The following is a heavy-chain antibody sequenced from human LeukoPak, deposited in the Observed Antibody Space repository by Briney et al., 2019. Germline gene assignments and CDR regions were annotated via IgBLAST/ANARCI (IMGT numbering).Heavy chain of an antibody. Sequence: QPGGSLRLSCAASGFTFSNDWMSWVRQAPGKGPEWMGNIKEDGSEAYYVDSVKGRFTISRDNAQNSLYLHMHSLRVEDTAVYYCARDPYVSNFDYWGQGTLVTVSS. CDR3: ARDPYVSNFDY. V-gene: IGHV3-7*03. CDR1: GFTFSNDW. J-gene: IGHJ4*02. CDR2: IKEDGSEA. D-gene: IGHD3-10*02.